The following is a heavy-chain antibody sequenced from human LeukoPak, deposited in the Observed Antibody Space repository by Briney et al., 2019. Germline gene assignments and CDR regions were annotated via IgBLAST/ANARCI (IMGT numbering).Heavy chain of an antibody. CDR1: GFTFNNYA. D-gene: IGHD6-13*01. J-gene: IGHJ4*02. CDR3: ARGRSSSIFDY. V-gene: IGHV3-23*01. Sequence: GGSLRLSCAASGFTFNNYAMNWVRQAPGKGLEWVSAISGSGGSAYYADSVKGRFTISRDNSKNTLFLQMNSLRVEDTAVYYCARGRSSSIFDYWGQGTLVTVSS. CDR2: ISGSGGSA.